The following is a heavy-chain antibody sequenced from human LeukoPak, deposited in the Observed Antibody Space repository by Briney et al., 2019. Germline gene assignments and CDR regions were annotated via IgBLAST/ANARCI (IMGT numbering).Heavy chain of an antibody. Sequence: GGSLRLSCAASGFTFSSYAMHWVRQAPGKGLEYVSAISSNGGSTYYANSVKGRFTISRDNSKNTLYLQMGSLRAEDMAVYYCARDGSGSYYFDYWGQGTLVTVSS. D-gene: IGHD1-26*01. CDR2: ISSNGGST. CDR1: GFTFSSYA. V-gene: IGHV3-64*01. J-gene: IGHJ4*02. CDR3: ARDGSGSYYFDY.